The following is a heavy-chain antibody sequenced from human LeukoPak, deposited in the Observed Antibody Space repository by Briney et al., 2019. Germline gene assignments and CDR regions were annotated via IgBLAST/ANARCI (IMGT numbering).Heavy chain of an antibody. CDR3: APIYGDFSDFDS. CDR2: VTHDGRT. V-gene: IGHV4-34*01. D-gene: IGHD4-17*01. CDR1: GGSLSNYY. Sequence: SETLSLTCAVYGGSLSNYYWNWIRQPPGKGLEWIGEVTHDGRTNHNPSLKSRVTILADTSKIQFSLTLTSVTAADTAVYYCAPIYGDFSDFDSWGQGTLVTVSS. J-gene: IGHJ4*02.